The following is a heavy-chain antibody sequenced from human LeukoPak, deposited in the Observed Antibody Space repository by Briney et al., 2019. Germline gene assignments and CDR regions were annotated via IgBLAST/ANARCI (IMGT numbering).Heavy chain of an antibody. CDR1: GGSISSGDYY. CDR3: ARSPQRYYYDSSGYYFIDY. J-gene: IGHJ4*02. D-gene: IGHD3-22*01. CDR2: VYYSGST. Sequence: SQTLSLTCTVSGGSISSGDYYWSWIRQPPGKGPEWIGYVYYSGSTYYNPSLKSRVTISVDTSKNQFSLKLSSVTAADTAVYYCARSPQRYYYDSSGYYFIDYWGQGTLVTVSS. V-gene: IGHV4-30-4*01.